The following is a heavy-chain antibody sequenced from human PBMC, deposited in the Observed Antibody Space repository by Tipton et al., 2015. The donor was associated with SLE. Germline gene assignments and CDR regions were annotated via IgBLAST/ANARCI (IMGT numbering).Heavy chain of an antibody. CDR3: ARDEYRYDTTGYHLLGHFDF. D-gene: IGHD3-22*01. CDR2: IYNTGST. V-gene: IGHV4-59*01. Sequence: TLSLTCIVFGGSISDGYWNWIRQPPGKGLEWIGYIYNTGSTNYNPSLKSRVTISVDTSKNQFSLRLSSVTAADTAVYYCARDEYRYDTTGYHLLGHFDFWGQGTLVTVSS. CDR1: GGSISDGY. J-gene: IGHJ4*02.